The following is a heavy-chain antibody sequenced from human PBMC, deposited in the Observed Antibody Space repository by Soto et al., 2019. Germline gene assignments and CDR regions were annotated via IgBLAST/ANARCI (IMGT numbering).Heavy chain of an antibody. CDR2: IYIGGST. Sequence: GGSLKLSCAASGFTVSSNYMSWVRQAPGKGLEWVSVIYIGGSTSYAVSVKGRSTISRDNSKNTLYLQMNSLRAEDTAVYYCARDGTAMVQPYYYGMDVWGQGTTVTVSS. CDR1: GFTVSSNY. V-gene: IGHV3-53*01. D-gene: IGHD5-18*01. J-gene: IGHJ6*02. CDR3: ARDGTAMVQPYYYGMDV.